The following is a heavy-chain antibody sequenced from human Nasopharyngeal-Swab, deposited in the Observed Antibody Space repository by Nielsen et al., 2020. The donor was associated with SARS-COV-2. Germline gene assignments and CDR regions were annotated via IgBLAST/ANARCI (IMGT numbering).Heavy chain of an antibody. Sequence: GGSLRLSCAASGFTFSNYAMSWVRQAPGKGLEWVSAIGDSGVSTYYADSVKGRFSISRDNSKNTLYLQMNSLRAEDTAVYYCAKVENSGSYRGLWYIDYWCQGTLVTVSS. V-gene: IGHV3-23*01. CDR3: AKVENSGSYRGLWYIDY. J-gene: IGHJ4*02. CDR1: GFTFSNYA. CDR2: IGDSGVST. D-gene: IGHD1-26*01.